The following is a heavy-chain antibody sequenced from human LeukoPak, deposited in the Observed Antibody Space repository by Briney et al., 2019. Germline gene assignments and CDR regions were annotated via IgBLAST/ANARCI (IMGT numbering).Heavy chain of an antibody. D-gene: IGHD1-26*01. CDR3: AREDGIVGASSAFDV. CDR1: GFSFSTYS. V-gene: IGHV3-21*01. CDR2: IDGRSNYK. J-gene: IGHJ3*01. Sequence: GGSLRLSCAASGFSFSTYSMHWVRQAPGKGLEWVSSIDGRSNYKYSADSVKGRCTISRDNAQSSLFLQMNSLRAEDTALYYCAREDGIVGASSAFDVGGQGTMVTVS.